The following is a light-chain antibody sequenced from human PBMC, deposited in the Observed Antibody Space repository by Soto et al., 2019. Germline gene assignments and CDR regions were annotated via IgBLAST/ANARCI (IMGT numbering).Light chain of an antibody. V-gene: IGKV3-20*01. CDR1: QSVSSSY. CDR3: QQCGSSSWT. CDR2: GTS. J-gene: IGKJ1*01. Sequence: IVLTQSPGTLSLSPGERATLACRASQSVSSSYLAWYQQKPGQAPRLLIYGTSSRATGIPDRFSGSGSGTDFTLTISRLEPEDFAVYYCQQCGSSSWTFGQGTKV.